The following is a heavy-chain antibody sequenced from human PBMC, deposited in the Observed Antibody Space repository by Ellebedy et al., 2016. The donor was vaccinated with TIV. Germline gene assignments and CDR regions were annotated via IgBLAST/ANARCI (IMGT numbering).Heavy chain of an antibody. CDR1: GFTFSSYT. CDR2: INGRGGTT. J-gene: IGHJ6*02. Sequence: GESLKISCAASGFTFSSYTMSWVRQAPGTGLEWVSAINGRGGTTYYADSVKGRFTITRDNSENTLYLQMNSLSAEDTAVYFCARDRSLVRGDVWGQGTTVTVSS. D-gene: IGHD3-10*01. V-gene: IGHV3-23*01. CDR3: ARDRSLVRGDV.